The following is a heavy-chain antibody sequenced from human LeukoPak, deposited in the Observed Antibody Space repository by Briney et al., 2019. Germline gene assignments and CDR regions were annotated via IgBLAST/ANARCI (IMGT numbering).Heavy chain of an antibody. J-gene: IGHJ4*02. D-gene: IGHD5-24*01. Sequence: MSSETLSLTCAVYGGSFSGYYWSWIRQPPGKGLEWIGEINHSGSTNYNPSLKSRVTISVDTSKNQLSLKLSSVTAADTAVYYCARRDGKIFDYWGQGTLVTVSS. CDR1: GGSFSGYY. CDR2: INHSGST. V-gene: IGHV4-34*01. CDR3: ARRDGKIFDY.